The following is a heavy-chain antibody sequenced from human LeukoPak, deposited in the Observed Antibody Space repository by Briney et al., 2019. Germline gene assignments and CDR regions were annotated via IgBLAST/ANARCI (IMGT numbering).Heavy chain of an antibody. CDR2: ISGSGGTT. CDR1: GFTFSSYA. CDR3: ARDDYGGNSGGAY. J-gene: IGHJ4*02. D-gene: IGHD4-23*01. V-gene: IGHV3-23*01. Sequence: GGSLRLSCAASGFTFSSYAMSWVRQAPGRGLEWVSAISGSGGTTHYADSVKGRFTISRDNSKNTLYLQMNSLRAEDTAVYYCARDDYGGNSGGAYWGQGTLVTVSS.